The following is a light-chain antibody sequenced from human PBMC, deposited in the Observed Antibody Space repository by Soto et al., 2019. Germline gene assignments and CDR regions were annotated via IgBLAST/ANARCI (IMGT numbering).Light chain of an antibody. CDR1: QSVSSN. CDR2: GAS. V-gene: IGKV3-15*01. Sequence: EVVMSNSPATLSVSTGERATLSCRASQSVSSNLAWYQQKPGQAPRLLIYGASTRATDVPARFSGRGSGTYFTLTISSLEPEDFAVYYCHQYNNWPPWTFGQVTKVDIK. J-gene: IGKJ1*01. CDR3: HQYNNWPPWT.